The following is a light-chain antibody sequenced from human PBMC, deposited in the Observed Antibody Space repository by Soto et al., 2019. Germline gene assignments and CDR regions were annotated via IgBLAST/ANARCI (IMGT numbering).Light chain of an antibody. Sequence: EIVLTQSPGTLSLSPGERATLSCRASESVDGTYVAWYQQKVGQAPSLVIYGSSSRATGVPDRFSGSGSGTDVTPPIARRELEDFGMYFCQHYGSSQLTFGGGTRVYIK. CDR2: GSS. CDR1: ESVDGTY. V-gene: IGKV3-20*01. J-gene: IGKJ4*01. CDR3: QHYGSSQLT.